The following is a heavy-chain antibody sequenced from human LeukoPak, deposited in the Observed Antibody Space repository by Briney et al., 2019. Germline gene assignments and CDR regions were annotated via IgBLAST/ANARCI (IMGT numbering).Heavy chain of an antibody. Sequence: SETLSLTCTVSGGSINSYYWSWIRQPPGKGLEWIGYIYYSGSTNYNPSLKSRVTISVDTSKNQFSLRLTSVTAADTAVYYCTRDSGTTGVVKFDPWGQGILVTVSS. J-gene: IGHJ5*02. CDR2: IYYSGST. CDR3: TRDSGTTGVVKFDP. V-gene: IGHV4-59*12. CDR1: GGSINSYY. D-gene: IGHD4-23*01.